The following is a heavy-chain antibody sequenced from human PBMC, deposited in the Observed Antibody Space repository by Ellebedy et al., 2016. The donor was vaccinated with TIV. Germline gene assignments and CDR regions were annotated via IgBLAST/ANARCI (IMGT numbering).Heavy chain of an antibody. Sequence: ASVKVSCKASGYTFTSYYMHWVRQAPGQGLEWMGMINPSGGSTSYAQKFQGRVTMTRDTSPSTVYMELSSLRSEDTAVYYCARETTMVRGVLGRGLDVWGQGTTVTVSS. CDR3: ARETTMVRGVLGRGLDV. D-gene: IGHD3-10*01. V-gene: IGHV1-46*01. CDR1: GYTFTSYY. J-gene: IGHJ6*02. CDR2: INPSGGST.